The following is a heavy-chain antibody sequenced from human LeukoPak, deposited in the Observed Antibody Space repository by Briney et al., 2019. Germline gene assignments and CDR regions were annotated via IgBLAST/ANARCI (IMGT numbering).Heavy chain of an antibody. D-gene: IGHD2-8*02. CDR2: ISYTGIA. J-gene: IGHJ4*02. Sequence: RASETLSLTCTVSGGSISGYYWSWIRQPPGKGLEWIGYISYTGIANYNPSLKSRVTISLDTSKNQFSLKLSSVTAADTAVYYCANYYCPCGSCIGFDFWGQGTLVTVSS. V-gene: IGHV4-59*08. CDR3: ANYYCPCGSCIGFDF. CDR1: GGSISGYY.